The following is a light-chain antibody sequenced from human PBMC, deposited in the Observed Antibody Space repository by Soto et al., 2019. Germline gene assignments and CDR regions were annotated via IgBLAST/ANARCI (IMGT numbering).Light chain of an antibody. J-gene: IGLJ2*01. CDR2: GVT. CDR1: NSDIGGYNY. Sequence: QSALTQPASVSESPGQSITISCTGTNSDIGGYNYVSWYRHHPGEAPKLMIYGVTNRPSGVSTRFSGSKSGNTASLTISGLQDEDEADYYCSSYTSVTIVVFGGGTKLTVL. CDR3: SSYTSVTIVV. V-gene: IGLV2-14*01.